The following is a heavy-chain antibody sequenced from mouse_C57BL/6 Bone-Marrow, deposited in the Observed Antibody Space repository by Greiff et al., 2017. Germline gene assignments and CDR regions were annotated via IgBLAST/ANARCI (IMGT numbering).Heavy chain of an antibody. V-gene: IGHV1-62-2*01. D-gene: IGHD2-3*01. CDR1: GYTFTEYT. J-gene: IGHJ3*01. CDR3: ARHEDRWLLLSY. CDR2: FYPGSGSI. Sequence: VHLVESGAELVKPGASVKLSCKASGYTFTEYTIHWVKQRSGQGLEWIGWFYPGSGSIKYNEKFKDKATLTADKSSSTVYMELSRLTSEDSAVYFCARHEDRWLLLSYWGQGTLVTVSA.